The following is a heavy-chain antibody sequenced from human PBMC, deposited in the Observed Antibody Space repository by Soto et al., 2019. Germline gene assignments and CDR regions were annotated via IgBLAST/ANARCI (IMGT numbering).Heavy chain of an antibody. Sequence: EVQLLESGGGLVQPGGSLRLSCAASGFTFSTYAMNWVRQAPGKGLEWVSGISGSGDSTYYADFVKGRFTVSRDNSKNTLDLQMNSLIGEDTAVFYCAKGRSSGWSFVYWGQGTLVTVS. D-gene: IGHD6-19*01. CDR2: ISGSGDST. CDR3: AKGRSSGWSFVY. V-gene: IGHV3-23*01. CDR1: GFTFSTYA. J-gene: IGHJ4*02.